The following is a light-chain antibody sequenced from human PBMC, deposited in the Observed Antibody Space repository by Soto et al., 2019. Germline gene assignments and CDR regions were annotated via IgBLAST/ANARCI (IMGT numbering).Light chain of an antibody. CDR2: GAS. J-gene: IGKJ1*01. Sequence: EIVLTQSPGTLSLSPGERVTLSCRASQSVSSSYLAWYQQKPGQTPRLLIYGASSRAAGIPDRFSGSGSGTDFTLTITRLEPEDFATYYCQQYGSSPGTFGQGTKVEIK. CDR3: QQYGSSPGT. V-gene: IGKV3-20*01. CDR1: QSVSSSY.